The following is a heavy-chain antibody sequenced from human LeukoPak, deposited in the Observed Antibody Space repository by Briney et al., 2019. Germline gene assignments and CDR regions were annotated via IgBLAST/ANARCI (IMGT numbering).Heavy chain of an antibody. D-gene: IGHD6-19*01. CDR3: MVAVAGREFDI. CDR1: GFTVSSNY. Sequence: GGSLRLSCAASGFTVSSNYMSWVRQAPGKGLEWVSVIYSGGSTYYADSVKGRFTISRDNSKNTLYLQMNSLRAEDTAVYYCMVAVAGREFDIWGQGTMVTVSS. CDR2: IYSGGST. J-gene: IGHJ3*02. V-gene: IGHV3-66*01.